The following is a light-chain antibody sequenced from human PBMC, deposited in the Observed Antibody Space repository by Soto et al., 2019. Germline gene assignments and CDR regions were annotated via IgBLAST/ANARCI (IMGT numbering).Light chain of an antibody. CDR1: QTIYSN. CDR2: RAS. Sequence: LGMTQSPATLSVSPGARATLSCRASQTIYSNVAWYQQRPGQPPRLLIYRASSRATGIPARFSGSGSGTEFTLTINSLQSEDLAVYYCQQYQNLWTFGQGTKVDIK. V-gene: IGKV3-15*01. CDR3: QQYQNLWT. J-gene: IGKJ1*01.